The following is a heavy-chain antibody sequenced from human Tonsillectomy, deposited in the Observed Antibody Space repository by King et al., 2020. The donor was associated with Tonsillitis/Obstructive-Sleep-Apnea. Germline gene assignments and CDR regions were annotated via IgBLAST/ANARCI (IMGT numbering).Heavy chain of an antibody. CDR1: GYTFTGDY. V-gene: IGHV1-2*06. Sequence: QLVQSGAEVKKPGASVKVSCKASGYTFTGDYMHWVRQAPGQGLEWMGRINPNSGGTNYAHEFQGRVNMTRDTSISTAYMELSRLRSDDTAVYYCARGYYGSGSYISYWGQGTLVTVSS. J-gene: IGHJ4*02. CDR2: INPNSGGT. CDR3: ARGYYGSGSYISY. D-gene: IGHD3-10*01.